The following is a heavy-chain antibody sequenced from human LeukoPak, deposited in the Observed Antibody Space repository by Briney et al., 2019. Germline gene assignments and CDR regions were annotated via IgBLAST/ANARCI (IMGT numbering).Heavy chain of an antibody. J-gene: IGHJ6*02. CDR3: ARERWSLYSNDYYYYGLDV. D-gene: IGHD3-3*01. V-gene: IGHV3-7*01. Sequence: GGSLRLSCAASGFIFSNYYMNWVRQAPGKGLEWVAHIKQDGSEKNYVDSVKGRFTISRDNAKNSLYLQMNSLRAEDTAVYYCARERWSLYSNDYYYYGLDVWGQGTTVTVSS. CDR1: GFIFSNYY. CDR2: IKQDGSEK.